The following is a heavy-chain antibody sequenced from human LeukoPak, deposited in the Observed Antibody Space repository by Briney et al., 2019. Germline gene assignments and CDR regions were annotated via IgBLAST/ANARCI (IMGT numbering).Heavy chain of an antibody. J-gene: IGHJ6*02. CDR2: MNPNSGST. CDR1: GYTFTGYY. Sequence: ASVKVSCKASGYTFTGYYMHWVRQATGQGLEWMGWMNPNSGSTGYAQKFQGRVTMTRSTSISTAYVEVSSLRSEDTAVYYCVRVQSGSYARYGMDVWGQGTTVTVSS. V-gene: IGHV1-8*02. D-gene: IGHD1-26*01. CDR3: VRVQSGSYARYGMDV.